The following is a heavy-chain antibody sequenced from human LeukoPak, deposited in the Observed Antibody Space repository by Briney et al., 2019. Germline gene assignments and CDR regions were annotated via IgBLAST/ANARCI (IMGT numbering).Heavy chain of an antibody. Sequence: GGSLRLSCAASGFIFSSYWMSWVRQAPGKGLEWVASIKHDGSEKYYVDSVKGRFTVSRDNAKNSLYLQMSSLRAEDTAVYYCASNPKQRRYYDIFGFDYWGQGTLVTVSS. D-gene: IGHD3-9*01. CDR1: GFIFSSYW. J-gene: IGHJ4*02. V-gene: IGHV3-7*01. CDR3: ASNPKQRRYYDIFGFDY. CDR2: IKHDGSEK.